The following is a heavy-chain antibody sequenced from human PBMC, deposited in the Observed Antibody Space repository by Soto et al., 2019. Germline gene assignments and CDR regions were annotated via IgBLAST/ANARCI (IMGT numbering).Heavy chain of an antibody. CDR2: MNPNSGNT. V-gene: IGHV1-8*01. D-gene: IGHD3-10*01. CDR3: ARARGSATVDS. CDR1: GYTFSSYD. J-gene: IGHJ4*02. Sequence: QVQLVQSGAEVKKPGASVKVSCKASGYTFSSYDINWVRQATGQGLEWMGWMNPNSGNTGYTQNFQGRVTMTRNTSIRTAYMDLSSLTSEDTAVYYCARARGSATVDSWGQGTLVTVSS.